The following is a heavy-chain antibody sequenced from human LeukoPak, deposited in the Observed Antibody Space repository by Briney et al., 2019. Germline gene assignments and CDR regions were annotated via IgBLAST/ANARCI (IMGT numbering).Heavy chain of an antibody. D-gene: IGHD2-8*01. Sequence: GGSLRLSCAASGITVSNNYMTWVRQAPGKGLEWVSIIYGGGSTYYADSVKGRFTISRDNFKNTLYLQMNTLRAEDTAVYYCARGYCTNGVCYNNWFDPWGRGTLVTVPS. CDR1: GITVSNNY. V-gene: IGHV3-66*01. CDR3: ARGYCTNGVCYNNWFDP. J-gene: IGHJ5*02. CDR2: IYGGGST.